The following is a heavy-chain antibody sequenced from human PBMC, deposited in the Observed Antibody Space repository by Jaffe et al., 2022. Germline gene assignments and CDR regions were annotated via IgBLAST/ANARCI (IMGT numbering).Heavy chain of an antibody. Sequence: QVQLQESGPGLVKPSQTLSLTCTVSGDSITSGSYSWTWIRQPAGKGPEWIGHIHSSGSTNYNPSLKSRVTISADTSKNQFSLRLNSVTAADTAVFYCARGRGGTMAWRFDPWGQGTLVTVSS. CDR2: IHSSGST. J-gene: IGHJ5*02. CDR3: ARGRGGTMAWRFDP. CDR1: GDSITSGSYS. V-gene: IGHV4-61*02. D-gene: IGHD3-10*01.